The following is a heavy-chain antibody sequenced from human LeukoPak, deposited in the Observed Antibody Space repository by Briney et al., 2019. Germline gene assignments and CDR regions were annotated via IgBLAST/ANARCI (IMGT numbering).Heavy chain of an antibody. V-gene: IGHV3-23*01. CDR3: ATASGSSSGTFDY. D-gene: IGHD5-18*01. CDR2: ISGSGGRT. J-gene: IGHJ4*02. Sequence: GGSLRLSCAASGFTFSNYAMSWVRQAPGKGLEWVSLISGSGGRTYYADSVKGRFTISRDNSKNTLYLQMNSLRVEDTAVYYCATASGSSSGTFDYWGQGTLVTVSS. CDR1: GFTFSNYA.